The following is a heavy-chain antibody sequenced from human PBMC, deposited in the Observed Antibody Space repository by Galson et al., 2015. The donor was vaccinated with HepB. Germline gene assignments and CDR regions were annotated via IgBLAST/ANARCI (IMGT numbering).Heavy chain of an antibody. J-gene: IGHJ6*02. CDR1: GDSVSSNSAA. CDR3: ARVGGIAVAGYYYYGMDV. V-gene: IGHV6-1*01. D-gene: IGHD6-19*01. Sequence: CAISGDSVSSNSAAWNWIRQSPSRGLEWLGRTYYRSKWYNDYAVSVKSRITINPDTPKNQFSLQLNSVTPEDTAVYYCARVGGIAVAGYYYYGMDVWGQGTTVTVSS. CDR2: TYYRSKWYN.